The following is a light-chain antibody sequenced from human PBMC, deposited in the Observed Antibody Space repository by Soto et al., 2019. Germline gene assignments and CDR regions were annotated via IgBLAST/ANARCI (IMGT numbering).Light chain of an antibody. Sequence: DIQMTQSPASLSASVGDRVTITCRASENVNFYLHWYQQKPGKAPKLLIYAASTLQSGVPSRFSGSGSGTDFTLTLNSLQPEDFATYYCQQGYSTPWTFGQGTK. CDR3: QQGYSTPWT. CDR2: AAS. J-gene: IGKJ1*01. V-gene: IGKV1-39*01. CDR1: ENVNFY.